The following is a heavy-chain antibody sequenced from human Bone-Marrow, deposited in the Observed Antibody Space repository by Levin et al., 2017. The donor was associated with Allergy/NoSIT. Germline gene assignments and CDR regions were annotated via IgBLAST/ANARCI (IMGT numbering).Heavy chain of an antibody. CDR2: TSWNGANI. J-gene: IGHJ4*02. D-gene: IGHD1-1*01. CDR1: GFTFDDYA. CDR3: AKGRSLAGTVFFDY. Sequence: LSLTCAASGFTFDDYAMHWVRQAPGKGLEWVSGTSWNGANIDYADSIKGRFTISRDNARSSLYLQMNSLRPEDTALYYCAKGRSLAGTVFFDYWGQGALVTVSS. V-gene: IGHV3-9*01.